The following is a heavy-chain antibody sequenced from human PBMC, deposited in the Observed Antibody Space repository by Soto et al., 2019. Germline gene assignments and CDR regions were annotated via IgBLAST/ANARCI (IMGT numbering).Heavy chain of an antibody. J-gene: IGHJ4*02. D-gene: IGHD3-16*01. V-gene: IGHV1-18*01. CDR3: ARGGTQIDY. CDR1: GYTFTNFG. Sequence: QVHLVQSGAEVKKPGASVKVSCTASGYTFTNFGISWVRQAPGQGLEWMGWISAYNGNTNYAQKLKGRVTMTTETSTSTAYMELRSLRSEDTAVDYCARGGTQIDYWGQGTLVTVSS. CDR2: ISAYNGNT.